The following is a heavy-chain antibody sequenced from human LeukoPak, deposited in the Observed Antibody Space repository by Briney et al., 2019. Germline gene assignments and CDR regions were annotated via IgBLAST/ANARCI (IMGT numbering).Heavy chain of an antibody. CDR2: ISHSGST. CDR1: GGSFSGYY. Sequence: PSETLSLTCAVYGGSFSGYYWSWIRQPPGKGLEWIGEISHSGSTNYNPSLKSRVTISVDTSKNQFSLKLSSVTATDTAVYYCARGGRDGYSSWGQGTLVTVSS. J-gene: IGHJ5*02. V-gene: IGHV4-34*01. D-gene: IGHD5-24*01. CDR3: ARGGRDGYSS.